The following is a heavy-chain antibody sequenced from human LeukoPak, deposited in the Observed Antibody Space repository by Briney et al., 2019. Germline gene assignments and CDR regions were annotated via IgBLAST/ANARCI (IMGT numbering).Heavy chain of an antibody. CDR3: AREGYSSSN. CDR1: GGSFSGYY. V-gene: IGHV4-34*01. J-gene: IGHJ4*02. CDR2: INHSGST. Sequence: SETLSLTCAVYGGSFSGYYWSWIRQPPGKGLEWIGEINHSGSTNYNPSLKSRVTISVDTSKNQFSLKLSSVTAADTAVYYCAREGYSSSNWGQGTLVTVSS. D-gene: IGHD6-6*01.